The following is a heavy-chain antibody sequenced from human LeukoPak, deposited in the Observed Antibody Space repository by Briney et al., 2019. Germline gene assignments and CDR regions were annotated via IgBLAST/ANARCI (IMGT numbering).Heavy chain of an antibody. Sequence: RGSPRPSCAASGFTFSSYWMSWVRQAPGKGLEWVANIKQDGREKYYVDSMKGRFTISRDNAKNSLYLQMNSLRAEDTAVYYCARDLYYGSGTPPYSFDYWGRGNRIMVSS. CDR1: GFTFSSYW. D-gene: IGHD3-10*01. CDR2: IKQDGREK. J-gene: IGHJ4*02. CDR3: ARDLYYGSGTPPYSFDY. V-gene: IGHV3-7*01.